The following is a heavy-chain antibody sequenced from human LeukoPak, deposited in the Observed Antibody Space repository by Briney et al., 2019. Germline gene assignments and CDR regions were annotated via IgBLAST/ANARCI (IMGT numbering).Heavy chain of an antibody. CDR2: IYYSGST. Sequence: SETLSLTCTVSGYSISSGYYWGWIRPPPGKGLEWIGSIYYSGSTYYNPSLKSRVTISVDTSKNQFSLKLSSVTAADTVVYYCASRNTAMVRGGNWFDPWGQGTLVTVSS. D-gene: IGHD5-18*01. CDR1: GYSISSGYY. V-gene: IGHV4-38-2*02. J-gene: IGHJ5*02. CDR3: ASRNTAMVRGGNWFDP.